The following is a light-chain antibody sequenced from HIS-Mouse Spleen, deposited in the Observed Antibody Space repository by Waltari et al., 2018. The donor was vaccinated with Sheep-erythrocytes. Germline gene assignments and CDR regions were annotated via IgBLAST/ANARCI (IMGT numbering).Light chain of an antibody. Sequence: SYELTQPPSASVSRGQTARITCSGDALRKTSAYWYQQKSGQAPVLVIYEDSKRPSGIPERFSGSSSGTMATLTISGAQVEDEADYYCYSTDSSGNHWVFGGGTKLTVL. V-gene: IGLV3-10*01. CDR1: ALRKTS. CDR2: EDS. J-gene: IGLJ3*02. CDR3: YSTDSSGNHWV.